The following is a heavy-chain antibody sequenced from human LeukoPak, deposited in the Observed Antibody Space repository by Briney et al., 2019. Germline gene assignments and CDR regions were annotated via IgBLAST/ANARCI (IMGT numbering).Heavy chain of an antibody. CDR1: GFTFSSYE. J-gene: IGHJ4*02. CDR3: AKDRSIGTYYTFDH. V-gene: IGHV3-23*01. D-gene: IGHD1-26*01. CDR2: ISASGVMT. Sequence: GGSLRLSCAASGFTFSSYEMNWVRQAPGEGLEWVSSISASGVMTYYADSVKGRFTVSRDNSKNSLYLQMSSLTAADTAVYYCAKDRSIGTYYTFDHWGQGTLVTVSS.